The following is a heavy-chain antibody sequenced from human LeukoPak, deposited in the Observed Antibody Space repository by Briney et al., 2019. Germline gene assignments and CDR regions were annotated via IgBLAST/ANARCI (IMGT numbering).Heavy chain of an antibody. CDR2: IYYSGST. CDR1: GGSTNTYY. J-gene: IGHJ4*02. CDR3: AREEVAGYFDY. V-gene: IGHV4-59*12. Sequence: SETLSLTCTVSGGSTNTYYWSWIRQPPGKGLELIGYIYYSGSTHYNPSLESRVTISVDTSKNQFSLKLSSVTAADTAVYYCAREEVAGYFDYWGQGTLVTVSS. D-gene: IGHD6-19*01.